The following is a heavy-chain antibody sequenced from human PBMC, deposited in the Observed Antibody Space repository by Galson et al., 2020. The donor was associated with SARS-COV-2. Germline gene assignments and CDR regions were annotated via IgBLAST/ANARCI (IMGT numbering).Heavy chain of an antibody. CDR2: INTNTGNP. Sequence: ASVKVSCKASGSTFTSYAMNWVRQAPGQGLKWMGWINTNTGNPTYAQGFTGRFVFSLDTSVSTAYLQISSLKAEDTAVYYCARLRYLEFPFQYYYDSSGYYSIDYWGQGTLVTVSS. J-gene: IGHJ4*02. D-gene: IGHD3-22*01. V-gene: IGHV7-4-1*02. CDR3: ARLRYLEFPFQYYYDSSGYYSIDY. CDR1: GSTFTSYA.